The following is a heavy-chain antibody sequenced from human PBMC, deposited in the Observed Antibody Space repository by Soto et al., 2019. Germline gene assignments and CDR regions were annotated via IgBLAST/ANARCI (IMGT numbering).Heavy chain of an antibody. CDR2: IRSKAYGGTT. CDR1: GFTFNDYT. D-gene: IGHD2-8*01. Sequence: GGSLRLSCTASGFTFNDYTLSWVRQAPGKGLEWVGFIRSKAYGGTTEYAASVKGRFTISRGDSKSIAYLQMNSLKTEDTAVYYCTAGKLYPSLDFDYWGQGTLVTVSS. J-gene: IGHJ4*02. V-gene: IGHV3-49*04. CDR3: TAGKLYPSLDFDY.